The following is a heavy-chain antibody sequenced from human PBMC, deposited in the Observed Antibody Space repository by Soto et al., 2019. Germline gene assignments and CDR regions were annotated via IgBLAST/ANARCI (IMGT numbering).Heavy chain of an antibody. CDR2: IYSGGST. Sequence: PGGSLRLSCAASGFTVSSNYMSWVRQAPGKGLEWVSVIYSGGSTYYADSVKGRFTISRDNAKNSLYLQMNSVRAEDTAVYYCARGGDVVVVAAIAFDIWGRGTMVTVSS. V-gene: IGHV3-53*01. CDR3: ARGGDVVVVAAIAFDI. J-gene: IGHJ3*02. CDR1: GFTVSSNY. D-gene: IGHD2-15*01.